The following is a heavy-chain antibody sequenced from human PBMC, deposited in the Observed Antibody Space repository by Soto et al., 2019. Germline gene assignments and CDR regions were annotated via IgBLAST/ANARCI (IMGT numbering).Heavy chain of an antibody. CDR3: ARHGLVGSNTRRFDH. CDR2: IYYSGNT. J-gene: IGHJ5*02. CDR1: GGSISSGSYY. Sequence: LSXTCTGSGGSISSGSYYWGWIRQPPGKGLEWIGSIYYSGNTYYNPSLKSRATISVDTSRNQFSLRLKSVTAADAAVYYCARHGLVGSNTRRFDHWGQGTPVTVSS. V-gene: IGHV4-39*01. D-gene: IGHD1-26*01.